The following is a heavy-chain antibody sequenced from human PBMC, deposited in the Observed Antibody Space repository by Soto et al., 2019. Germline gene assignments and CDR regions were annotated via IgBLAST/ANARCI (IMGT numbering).Heavy chain of an antibody. CDR3: ARDLPSDSNSWYGMDV. J-gene: IGHJ6*02. CDR2: IYYSGST. V-gene: IGHV4-59*01. Sequence: SETLSLTCTVSGGSISNYYWSWIRQPPGKGLEWIGYIYYSGSTNYNPSLKSRVTISLEKSKNQFSLKLSSVTAADTAVYYCARDLPSDSNSWYGMDVWGQGTTVTVSS. D-gene: IGHD6-13*01. CDR1: GGSISNYY.